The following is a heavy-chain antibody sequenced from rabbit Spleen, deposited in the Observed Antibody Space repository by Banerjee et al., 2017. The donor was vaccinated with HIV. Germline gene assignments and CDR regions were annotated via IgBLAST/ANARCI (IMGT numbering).Heavy chain of an antibody. CDR2: INASTGKP. Sequence: QEQVLESGGGLVKPEGSLKLSCTASGFSFSNKVVMCWVRQAPGKGLQWIACINASTGKPVYATWASGRFTISRTSSTTVTLRMTSLTAADRATYFCARDLVGVIGWNFYLWGPGTLVTVS. CDR3: ARDLVGVIGWNFYL. V-gene: IGHV1S45*01. CDR1: GFSFSNKVV. D-gene: IGHD2-1*01. J-gene: IGHJ4*01.